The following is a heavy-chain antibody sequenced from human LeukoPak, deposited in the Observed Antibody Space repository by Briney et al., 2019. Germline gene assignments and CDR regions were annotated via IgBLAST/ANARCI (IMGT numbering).Heavy chain of an antibody. V-gene: IGHV3-30*04. Sequence: PGGSLRLSCAASGFTLRSYAMHWVRQAPGKGLEWVAVISSDGSNKYYADSVKGRFTISRDNSKNTLYLQMNSLRAEDTAVYYCAKDGDYWGQGTLVTVSS. CDR1: GFTLRSYA. CDR3: AKDGDY. CDR2: ISSDGSNK. J-gene: IGHJ4*02.